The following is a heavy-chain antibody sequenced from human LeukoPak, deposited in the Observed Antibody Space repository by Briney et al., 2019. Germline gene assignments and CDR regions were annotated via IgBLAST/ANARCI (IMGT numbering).Heavy chain of an antibody. Sequence: PSETLSLTCTVSGGSISSGDYYWSWIRQPPGKGLECIGYIYYSGSTYYNPSLKSRVTISVDTSKNQFSLKLSSVTAADTAVYYCARGGEYCGGDCFGYWGQGTLVTVSS. CDR3: ARGGEYCGGDCFGY. J-gene: IGHJ4*02. D-gene: IGHD2-21*01. V-gene: IGHV4-30-4*01. CDR1: GGSISSGDYY. CDR2: IYYSGST.